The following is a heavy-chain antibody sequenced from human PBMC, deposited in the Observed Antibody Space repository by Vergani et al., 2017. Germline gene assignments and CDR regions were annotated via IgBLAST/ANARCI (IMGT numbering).Heavy chain of an antibody. CDR2: ISYDGSNK. D-gene: IGHD2-2*01. Sequence: QVQLVESGGGVVQPGRSLRLSCAASGFTFSSYGMHWVRQAPGKGLEWVAVISYDGSNKYYADSVKGRFTISRDNSKNTLYLQMNSLSAEDTAVYYCAKSRSMEYQLLWYFDLWGRGTLVTVSS. J-gene: IGHJ2*01. V-gene: IGHV3-30*18. CDR1: GFTFSSYG. CDR3: AKSRSMEYQLLWYFDL.